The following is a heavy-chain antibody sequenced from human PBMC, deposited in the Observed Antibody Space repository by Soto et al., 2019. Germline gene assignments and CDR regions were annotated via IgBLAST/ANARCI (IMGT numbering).Heavy chain of an antibody. J-gene: IGHJ3*02. Sequence: ASVKVSCKASGYTFTGYYMHWVRQAPGQGLEWMGWINPNSGGTNYAQKFQGWVTMTRDTSISTAYMELSRLRSDDTAVYSWARDGITGGDAFDIWGQGTMVTVSS. CDR3: ARDGITGGDAFDI. CDR1: GYTFTGYY. D-gene: IGHD1-20*01. CDR2: INPNSGGT. V-gene: IGHV1-2*04.